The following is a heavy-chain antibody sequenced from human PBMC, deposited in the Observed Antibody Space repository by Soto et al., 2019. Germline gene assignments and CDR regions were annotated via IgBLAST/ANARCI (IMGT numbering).Heavy chain of an antibody. J-gene: IGHJ6*02. CDR3: ARASKLVLRFLEWLSQDYYYYYGMDV. CDR2: IWYDGSNK. CDR1: GFTFSSYG. V-gene: IGHV3-33*01. Sequence: GGSLRLSCAASGFTFSSYGMHWVRQAPGKGLEWVAVIWYDGSNKYYADSVKGRFTISRDNSKNTLYLQMNSLRAEDTAVYYCARASKLVLRFLEWLSQDYYYYYGMDVWGQGTTVTVSS. D-gene: IGHD3-3*01.